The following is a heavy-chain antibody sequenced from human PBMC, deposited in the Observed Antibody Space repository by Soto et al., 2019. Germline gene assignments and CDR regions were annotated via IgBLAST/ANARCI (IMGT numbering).Heavy chain of an antibody. J-gene: IGHJ4*02. V-gene: IGHV3-33*01. CDR3: ARTPKSSPYYFDY. CDR2: IWYDGSNK. CDR1: GFTFSSYG. Sequence: PGGSLRLSCAASGFTFSSYGMHWVRQAPGKGLEWVAVIWYDGSNKYYADSVKGRFTISRDNSKNTLYLQMNSLRAEDTAVYYCARTPKSSPYYFDYWGQGTLVPVSS.